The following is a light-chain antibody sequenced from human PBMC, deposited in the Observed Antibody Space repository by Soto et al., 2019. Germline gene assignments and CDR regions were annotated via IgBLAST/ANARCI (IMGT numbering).Light chain of an antibody. CDR3: QQYNSYST. Sequence: DIPITQSPSTLSASIGDRVTISCRASQSLSGCLAWYQQKPGEAPKLLIYAASTLQSGVPSRFSGSGSGTEFTPTISSLQPDDFATYYCQQYNSYSTFGQGTKVDI. V-gene: IGKV1-5*01. J-gene: IGKJ1*01. CDR1: QSLSGC. CDR2: AAS.